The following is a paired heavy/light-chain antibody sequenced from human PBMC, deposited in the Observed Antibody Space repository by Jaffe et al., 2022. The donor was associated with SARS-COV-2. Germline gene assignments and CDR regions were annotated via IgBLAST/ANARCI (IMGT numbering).Light chain of an antibody. V-gene: IGKV3-11*01. Sequence: EIVLTQSPAILSLSPGERVTLSCRASQSVGSLLAWYQQKPGQAPRLLIYDSFNRATGVPARFSGSGSGTDFTLTISSLEPEDFAVYFCQQRSNWPPALSFGGGTKVEVK. J-gene: IGKJ4*01. CDR1: QSVGSL. CDR3: QQRSNWPPALS. CDR2: DSF.
Heavy chain of an antibody. V-gene: IGHV3-9*01. Sequence: EVQLVESGGGLVQPGGSLRLSCAASGFTFDDYAMHWVRQGTGKGLEWVSGISWDSGSIAYADSVKARFTISRDNAKNTLYLQINSLRIEDTALYYCARDINAGGSFLFRYLQNWGQGTQVTVSS. CDR3: ARDINAGGSFLFRYLQN. J-gene: IGHJ1*01. D-gene: IGHD3-10*01. CDR1: GFTFDDYA. CDR2: ISWDSGSI.